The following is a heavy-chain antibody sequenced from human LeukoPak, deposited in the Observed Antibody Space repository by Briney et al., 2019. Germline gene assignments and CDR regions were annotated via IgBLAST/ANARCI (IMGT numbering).Heavy chain of an antibody. CDR2: IKQDGSEK. V-gene: IGHV3-7*01. CDR3: ARANSEGGSYYHYYYYYYMDV. D-gene: IGHD1-26*01. J-gene: IGHJ6*03. CDR1: GFTFSSYW. Sequence: GGSLRLSCAASGFTFSSYWMSWVRQAPGKGLEWVANIKQDGSEKYYVDSVKGRFTISRDNAKNSLYLQMNSLRAEDTAVYCCARANSEGGSYYHYYYYYYMDVWGKGTTVTVSS.